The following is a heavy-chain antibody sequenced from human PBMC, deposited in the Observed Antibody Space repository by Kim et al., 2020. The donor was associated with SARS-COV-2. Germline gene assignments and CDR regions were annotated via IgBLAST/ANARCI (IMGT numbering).Heavy chain of an antibody. J-gene: IGHJ5*02. D-gene: IGHD3-16*02. CDR2: ISGSGTSI. CDR1: GFTFTDYY. V-gene: IGHV3-11*01. Sequence: GGSLRLSCAASGFTFTDYYMSWIRQAPGKGLEWLSYISGSGTSIFSADSVKGRFTISRDNTKNSLFLQMNSLRDEDTAVYYCARVIGSVISTGWFDLWG. CDR3: ARVIGSVISTGWFDL.